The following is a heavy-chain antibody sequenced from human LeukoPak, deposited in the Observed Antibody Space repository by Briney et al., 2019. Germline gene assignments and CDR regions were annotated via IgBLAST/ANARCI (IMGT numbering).Heavy chain of an antibody. CDR2: INPSGGST. D-gene: IGHD4-17*01. CDR1: GYTFTNYY. J-gene: IGHJ6*03. V-gene: IGHV1-46*01. CDR3: ARDPSKTTVTTAGASYYMDV. Sequence: ASVTVSFTASGYTFTNYYMHWVRQAPGQGLKWMGIINPSGGSTSYAQKFQGRVTMTRDMSTSTVYMELSSLRSEDTAVYYCARDPSKTTVTTAGASYYMDVWGKGTTVTVSS.